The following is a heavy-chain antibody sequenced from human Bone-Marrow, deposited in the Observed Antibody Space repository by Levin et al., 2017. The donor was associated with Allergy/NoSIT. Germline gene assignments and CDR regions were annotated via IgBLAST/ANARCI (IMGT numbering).Heavy chain of an antibody. D-gene: IGHD4-11*01. CDR3: AKDRTTVTTWIGGGMDV. V-gene: IGHV3-30*18. CDR1: GFTFSSYG. CDR2: ISYDGSNK. J-gene: IGHJ6*02. Sequence: PGGSLRLSCAASGFTFSSYGMHWVRQAPGKGLEWVAVISYDGSNKYYADSVKGRFTISRDNSKNTLYLQMNSLRAEDTAVYYCAKDRTTVTTWIGGGMDVWGQGTTVTVSS.